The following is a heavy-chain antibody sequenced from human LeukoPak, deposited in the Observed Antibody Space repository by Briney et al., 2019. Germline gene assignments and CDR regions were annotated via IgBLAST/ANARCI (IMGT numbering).Heavy chain of an antibody. CDR3: ARDTEAYDFWSGYYSDGFDY. CDR1: GYTFTGYY. J-gene: IGHJ4*02. V-gene: IGHV1-2*02. D-gene: IGHD3-3*01. CDR2: INPNSGGT. Sequence: ASVKVSCKASGYTFTGYYMHWVRQAPGQGLEWMGWINPNSGGTNYAQKFQGRVTMTRDTSTSTAYMELSRLRSDDTAVYYCARDTEAYDFWSGYYSDGFDYWGQGALVTVSS.